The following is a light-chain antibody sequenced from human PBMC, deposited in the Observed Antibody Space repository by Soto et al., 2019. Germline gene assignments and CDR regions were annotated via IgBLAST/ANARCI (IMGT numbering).Light chain of an antibody. J-gene: IGLJ2*01. V-gene: IGLV2-14*01. CDR3: SSYTTRSTVV. CDR1: SSDVGAYNY. CDR2: EVT. Sequence: QSALTQPPSASGSPGQSVTISCTGTSSDVGAYNYVSWYQHLPGKAPKLMIFEVTNRPSGVSNRFSGSQSGNTASLTISGLQAEDEADYYCSSYTTRSTVVFGGGTKVTVL.